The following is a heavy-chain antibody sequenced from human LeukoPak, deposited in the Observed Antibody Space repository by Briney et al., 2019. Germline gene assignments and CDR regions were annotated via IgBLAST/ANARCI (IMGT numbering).Heavy chain of an antibody. V-gene: IGHV3-21*01. CDR2: ISSSSSYI. CDR3: ARASSYDFWSGYYVDYYYYGMDV. J-gene: IGHJ6*02. D-gene: IGHD3-3*01. CDR1: GFTFSSYS. Sequence: AGGSLRLSCAASGFTFSSYSMNWVRQAPGKGLEWVSSISSSSSYIYYADSVKGRFTISRDNAKNSLYLQMNSLRAEDTAVYYCARASSYDFWSGYYVDYYYYGMDVWGQGTTVTVSS.